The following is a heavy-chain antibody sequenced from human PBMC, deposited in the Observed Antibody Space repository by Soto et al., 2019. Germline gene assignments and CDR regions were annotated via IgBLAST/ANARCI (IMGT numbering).Heavy chain of an antibody. V-gene: IGHV1-3*01. Sequence: QVQLVQSGAEVKKPGASVKVSCKASGYTFTSYAMHWVRQAPGQRLEWMGWINAGNGNTKYSQKFQGRVTITRDTSASTACMELSSLRSEDTAVYYCARGLRYFDWLADYWGQGTLVTVSS. D-gene: IGHD3-9*01. CDR3: ARGLRYFDWLADY. CDR1: GYTFTSYA. CDR2: INAGNGNT. J-gene: IGHJ4*02.